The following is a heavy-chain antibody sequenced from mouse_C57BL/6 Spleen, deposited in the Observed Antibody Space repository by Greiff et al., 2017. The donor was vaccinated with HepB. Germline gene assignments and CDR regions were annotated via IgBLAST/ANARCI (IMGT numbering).Heavy chain of an antibody. J-gene: IGHJ3*01. CDR1: GFSLSTFGMG. Sequence: QVTLKESGPGILQPSQTLSLTCSFSGFSLSTFGMGVGWIRQPSGKGLEWLAHIWWDDDKYYNPALKSRLTISKDTSKNQVFLKIANVDTADTATYYCARIRGDSSGYETWFAYWGQGTLVTVSA. D-gene: IGHD3-2*02. V-gene: IGHV8-8*01. CDR3: ARIRGDSSGYETWFAY. CDR2: IWWDDDK.